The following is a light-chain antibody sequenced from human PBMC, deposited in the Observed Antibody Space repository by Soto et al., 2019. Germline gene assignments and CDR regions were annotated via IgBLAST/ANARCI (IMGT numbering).Light chain of an antibody. V-gene: IGKV3-20*01. J-gene: IGKJ2*01. CDR1: QSVSSSY. Sequence: EIVLTQSPGTLSLSPGERATLSCRASQSVSSSYLAWYQHKPGQAPRLLIYGASSRSTGIPDRFSGSGSGKDFTLTISRLEPEDFAVYYCQQYGRSPHTFGQGTKLEIK. CDR3: QQYGRSPHT. CDR2: GAS.